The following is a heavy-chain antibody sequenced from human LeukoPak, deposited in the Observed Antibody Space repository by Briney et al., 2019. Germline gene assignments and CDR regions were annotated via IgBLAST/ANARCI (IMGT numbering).Heavy chain of an antibody. CDR1: GFTFSSYA. J-gene: IGHJ6*02. CDR3: AKDVVVVPAAIEVRYYGMDV. Sequence: GGSLRLSCAASGFTFSSYAMSWVRQAPGKGLEWVSAISGSGGSTYYADSVKGRFTISRDNSKNTLYLQMNSLRAEDTAVYYCAKDVVVVPAAIEVRYYGMDVWGQGTTVAVSS. V-gene: IGHV3-23*01. CDR2: ISGSGGST. D-gene: IGHD2-2*01.